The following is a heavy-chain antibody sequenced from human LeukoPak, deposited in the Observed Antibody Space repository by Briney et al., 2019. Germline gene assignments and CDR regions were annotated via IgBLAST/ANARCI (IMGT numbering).Heavy chain of an antibody. J-gene: IGHJ5*02. CDR1: GFTFSSYG. D-gene: IGHD3-10*01. CDR2: ISYDGSNK. CDR3: AKDPDWFGESVKYNWFDP. Sequence: GRSLRLSCAASGFTFSSYGMHRVRQAPGKGLEGVAVISYDGSNKYYADSGKGRFTISRDNSKNTLYLQMNSLRAEDTAVYYCAKDPDWFGESVKYNWFDPWGQGTLVTVSS. V-gene: IGHV3-30*18.